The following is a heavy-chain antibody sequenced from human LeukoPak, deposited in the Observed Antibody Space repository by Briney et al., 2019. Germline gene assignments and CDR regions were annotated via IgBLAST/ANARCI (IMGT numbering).Heavy chain of an antibody. CDR1: GGSFSGYY. J-gene: IGHJ4*02. V-gene: IGHV4-34*01. D-gene: IGHD3-22*01. CDR3: ARVDYYDSRPIDY. Sequence: SETLSLTCAVYGGSFSGYYWSWLRQPPGKGLEWIGVINHSGSTNYNPSLKSRVTISVETSKNQFSLKMTSVTPADTAVYYCARVDYYDSRPIDYWGQGTLVTVSS. CDR2: INHSGST.